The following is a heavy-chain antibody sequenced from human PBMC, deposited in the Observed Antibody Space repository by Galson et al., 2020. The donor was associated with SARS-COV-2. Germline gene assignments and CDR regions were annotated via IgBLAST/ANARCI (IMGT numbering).Heavy chain of an antibody. CDR3: ARLHDYGDYRDY. J-gene: IGHJ4*02. V-gene: IGHV4-30-4*01. D-gene: IGHD4-17*01. CDR1: GGSISSGDYY. CDR2: IYYSGST. Sequence: SETLSLTCTVSGGSISSGDYYWSWIRQPPGKGLEWIGYIYYSGSTYYNPSLKSRVTISVDTSKNQFSLKLSSVTAADTAVYYCARLHDYGDYRDYWGQGTLVTVSS.